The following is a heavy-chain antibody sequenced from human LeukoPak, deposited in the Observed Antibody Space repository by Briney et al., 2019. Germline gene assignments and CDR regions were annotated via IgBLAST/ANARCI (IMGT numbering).Heavy chain of an antibody. Sequence: ASVKVSCKASGYTFTGYYMHWVRQAPGQGLEWMGWINPNCGGTNYAQKFQGRVTMTRDTSISTAYMELSRLRSDDTAVYYCARERCSGGSCYGGPWFDPWGQGTLVTVSS. D-gene: IGHD2-15*01. CDR3: ARERCSGGSCYGGPWFDP. CDR2: INPNCGGT. J-gene: IGHJ5*02. CDR1: GYTFTGYY. V-gene: IGHV1-2*02.